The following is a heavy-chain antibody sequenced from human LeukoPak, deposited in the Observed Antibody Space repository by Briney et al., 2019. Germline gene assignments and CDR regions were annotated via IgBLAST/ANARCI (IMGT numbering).Heavy chain of an antibody. CDR3: ARGFHKAPRDRSIAAAGTYYYGMDV. CDR2: IFYSGST. CDR1: GGSVSSGGYY. Sequence: SQTLSLTCTVSGGSVSSGGYYWSWIRQHPGKGPEWIGYIFYSGSTHYNPSLKSRVTISVDTSKNQFSLKLSSVTAADTAVYYCARGFHKAPRDRSIAAAGTYYYGMDVWGQGTTVTVSS. J-gene: IGHJ6*02. D-gene: IGHD6-13*01. V-gene: IGHV4-31*03.